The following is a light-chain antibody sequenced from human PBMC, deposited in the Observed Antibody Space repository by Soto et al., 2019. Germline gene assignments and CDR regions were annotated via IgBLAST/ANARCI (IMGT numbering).Light chain of an antibody. CDR1: QGIKSW. CDR3: QQYGGSPET. Sequence: DIQMTQSPSYVSASVGARVNITGRASQGIKSWLAWYQQKPGKAPNLLIYTGSSLQSGVPSRFSGSGSGTDFTLTINSLQPEDFATYYCQQYGGSPETFGQGTKVDIK. J-gene: IGKJ2*01. CDR2: TGS. V-gene: IGKV1-12*01.